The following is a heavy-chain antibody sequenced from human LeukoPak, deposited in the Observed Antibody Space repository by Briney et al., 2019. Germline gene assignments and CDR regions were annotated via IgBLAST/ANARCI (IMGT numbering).Heavy chain of an antibody. Sequence: SETLSLTCSVSGASVTSGGFYWGWLRQSPGKGLEWIAPIYYTGSTYYDPSLKSRVTISIDTSKHQFSLNVRSVSAADTAVYYWARNSGSGSVSRPFDPWGEGTLVTV. V-gene: IGHV4-39*01. CDR2: IYYTGST. CDR3: ARNSGSGSVSRPFDP. D-gene: IGHD3-10*01. J-gene: IGHJ5*02. CDR1: GASVTSGGFY.